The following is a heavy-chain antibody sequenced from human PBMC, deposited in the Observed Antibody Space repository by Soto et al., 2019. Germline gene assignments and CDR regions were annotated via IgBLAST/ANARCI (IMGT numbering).Heavy chain of an antibody. CDR1: GFTFSSYA. D-gene: IGHD2-15*01. CDR2: ISGSGGST. Sequence: EVQLLESGGGLVQPGGSLRLSCAASGFTFSSYAMSWVRQAPGKGLEWVSAISGSGGSTYYADSVKGRFTISRDNSKNTLYLQMNSLIAEHTDVYYCAKCMCSTGCYRDSWGQGTLVTVSS. J-gene: IGHJ4*02. V-gene: IGHV3-23*01. CDR3: AKCMCSTGCYRDS.